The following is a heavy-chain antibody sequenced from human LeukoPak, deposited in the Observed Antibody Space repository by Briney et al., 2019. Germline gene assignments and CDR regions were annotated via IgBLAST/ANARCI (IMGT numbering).Heavy chain of an antibody. Sequence: PSETLSLTCAVYGGSFSGYYWSWIRQPPGKGLEWIGEINHSGSTNYNPSLKSRVTISVDTSKNQFSLKLSSVTAADTAVYYCARGPNWNYVPDGYYYYMDVWGKGSAVTVSS. CDR2: INHSGST. V-gene: IGHV4-34*01. CDR1: GGSFSGYY. J-gene: IGHJ6*03. D-gene: IGHD1-7*01. CDR3: ARGPNWNYVPDGYYYYMDV.